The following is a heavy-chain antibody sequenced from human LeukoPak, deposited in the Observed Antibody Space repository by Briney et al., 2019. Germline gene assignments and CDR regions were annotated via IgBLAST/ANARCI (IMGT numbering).Heavy chain of an antibody. CDR2: INSDESSI. V-gene: IGHV3-74*01. D-gene: IGHD6-19*01. Sequence: GGSLRLSCAASGFTFSNYWMHWVRHAPGKGLVWVSRINSDESSITYADSGKGRFTISRDNAKNTLYLQMNSLRAEDTAVYYCARDQGSGPIDSWGQGTLVTVSS. CDR1: GFTFSNYW. J-gene: IGHJ4*02. CDR3: ARDQGSGPIDS.